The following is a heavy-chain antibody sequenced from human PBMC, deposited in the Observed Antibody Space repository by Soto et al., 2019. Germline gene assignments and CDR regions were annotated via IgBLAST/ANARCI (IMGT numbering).Heavy chain of an antibody. CDR3: AKDTPGRFPINSYYYGLDV. Sequence: GGSLRLSCAASGFTFSSYAMSWVRQAPGKGLEWVSAISGSGGSTYYADSVKGRFTISRDNSKNTLYLQMNSLRAEDTAVYYCAKDTPGRFPINSYYYGLDVWGQGTTVTVSS. J-gene: IGHJ6*02. CDR2: ISGSGGST. V-gene: IGHV3-23*01. D-gene: IGHD2-21*01. CDR1: GFTFSSYA.